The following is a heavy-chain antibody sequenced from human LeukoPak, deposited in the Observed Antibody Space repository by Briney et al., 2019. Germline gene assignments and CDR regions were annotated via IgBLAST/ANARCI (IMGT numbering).Heavy chain of an antibody. Sequence: PSETLSLTCTVSGGSISSGSYYWSWIRQPAGKGLKWIGRIYASGSTNYNPSLKSRVTISVDTSKNQFSLKLSSVTAADTAVYYCARVGYCTNGVCYYSDYWGQGTLVTVSS. CDR2: IYASGST. CDR3: ARVGYCTNGVCYYSDY. CDR1: GGSISSGSYY. J-gene: IGHJ4*02. D-gene: IGHD2-8*01. V-gene: IGHV4-61*02.